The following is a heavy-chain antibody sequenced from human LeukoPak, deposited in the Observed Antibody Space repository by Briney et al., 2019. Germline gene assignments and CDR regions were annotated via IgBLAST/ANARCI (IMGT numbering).Heavy chain of an antibody. CDR1: GFTFSNYA. Sequence: PGRSLRLSCAASGFTFSNYAMHWVRQAPGTGLEWVAVISYDGSNKYYADSVRGRFTISRDNSNNALYLQMNSLRVEDTAVYYCARERLFGSGSYYNVPAYWGQGTLVTVSP. J-gene: IGHJ4*02. V-gene: IGHV3-30*04. D-gene: IGHD3-10*01. CDR3: ARERLFGSGSYYNVPAY. CDR2: ISYDGSNK.